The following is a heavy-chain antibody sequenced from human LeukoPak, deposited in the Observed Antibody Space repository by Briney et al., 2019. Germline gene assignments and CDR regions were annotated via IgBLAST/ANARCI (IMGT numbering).Heavy chain of an antibody. V-gene: IGHV3-7*01. D-gene: IGHD2-15*01. J-gene: IGHJ4*02. CDR3: ATLGDIVVVVAAYFDY. CDR1: GFTISNYW. CDR2: IKQDGSEK. Sequence: PGGSLRLSCTVSGFTISNYWMTWVRQAPGKGLEWVANIKQDGSEKYYVDSVKGRFTISRDNAKNSLYLQMNSLRAEGTAVYYCATLGDIVVVVAAYFDYWGQGTLVTVSS.